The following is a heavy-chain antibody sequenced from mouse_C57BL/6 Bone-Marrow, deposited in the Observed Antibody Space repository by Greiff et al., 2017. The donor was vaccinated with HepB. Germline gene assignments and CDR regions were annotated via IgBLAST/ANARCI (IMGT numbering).Heavy chain of an antibody. CDR3: ARITTVVATDFDY. CDR2: IWTGGGT. D-gene: IGHD1-1*01. J-gene: IGHJ2*01. CDR1: GFSLTSYA. V-gene: IGHV2-9-1*01. Sequence: VHLVESGPGLVAPSQSLSITCTVSGFSLTSYAISWVRQPPGKGLEWLGVIWTGGGTNYNSALKSRLSISKDNSKSQVFLKMNSLQTDDTARYYCARITTVVATDFDYWGQGTTLTVSS.